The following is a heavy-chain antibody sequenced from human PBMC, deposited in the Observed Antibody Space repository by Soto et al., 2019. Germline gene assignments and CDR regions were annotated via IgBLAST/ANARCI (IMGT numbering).Heavy chain of an antibody. V-gene: IGHV3-23*01. J-gene: IGHJ4*02. CDR3: AKGGIGEPGAVDY. D-gene: IGHD6-13*01. CDR2: LNSGASST. Sequence: EVQLLESGGGLVQPGGSLRLSCAASGFTFSRYAMTWVRQAPGKGLEWVSSLNSGASSTYYADSVKGRFTISRDNSENMLDLQMNSLRAGDTGLYYCAKGGIGEPGAVDYWGQGTLVTVSS. CDR1: GFTFSRYA.